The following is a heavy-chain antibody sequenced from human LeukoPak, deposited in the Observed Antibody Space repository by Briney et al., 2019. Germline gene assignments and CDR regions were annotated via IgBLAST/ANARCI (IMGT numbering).Heavy chain of an antibody. CDR3: ARVRVAGTEWDY. CDR1: GYTFTGYY. CDR2: INPNSGGT. D-gene: IGHD6-19*01. J-gene: IGHJ4*02. Sequence: GASVKVSCKASGYTFTGYYMHWVRQAPGQGLEWMGWINPNSGGTNYAQKFQGRVTMTRDTSISTAYMELSRLRSDDMAVYYCARVRVAGTEWDYWGQGTLVTVSS. V-gene: IGHV1-2*02.